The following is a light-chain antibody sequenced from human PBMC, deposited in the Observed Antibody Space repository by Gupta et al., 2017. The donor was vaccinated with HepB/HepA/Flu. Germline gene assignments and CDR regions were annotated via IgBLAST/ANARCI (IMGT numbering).Light chain of an antibody. CDR2: DEV. CDR3: NVWDSRSDQVV. V-gene: IGLV3-21*03. CDR1: NMGSKR. J-gene: IGLJ2*01. Sequence: SYVLTQPPPVSVAPGKTARITCGGNNMGSKRVHWYQQKQGQEHGMVVEDEVGRPAGIIERGECSSSCNKATPLISIGEAGEEADDYCNVWDSRSDQVVFGGGTKLTVL.